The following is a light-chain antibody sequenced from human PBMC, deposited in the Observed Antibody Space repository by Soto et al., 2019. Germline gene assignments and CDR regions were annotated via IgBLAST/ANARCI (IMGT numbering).Light chain of an antibody. CDR3: QSYDTGLSGVV. Sequence: QSVLTQPPSVSGAPGQTVTISCTGTSSNIGSHFDVHWYQHLPGTVPKLLIYGNIHRPSGVPDRFSGSKSATSASLAITGLLAEDEADYYCQSYDTGLSGVVFGGGTKLTVL. J-gene: IGLJ2*01. CDR1: SSNIGSHFD. V-gene: IGLV1-40*01. CDR2: GNI.